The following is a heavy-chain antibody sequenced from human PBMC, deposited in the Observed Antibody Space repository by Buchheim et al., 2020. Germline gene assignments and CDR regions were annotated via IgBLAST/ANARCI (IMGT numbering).Heavy chain of an antibody. D-gene: IGHD6-13*01. V-gene: IGHV3-30*18. CDR1: GFTFSSYG. CDR3: AKEARKQLVLDDAFDI. J-gene: IGHJ3*02. Sequence: VQLVESGGGLVQPGGSLRLSCAASGFTFSSYGMHWVRQAPGKGLEWVAVISYDGSNKYYADSVKGRFTISRDNSKNTLYLQMNSLRAEDTAVYYCAKEARKQLVLDDAFDIWGQGT. CDR2: ISYDGSNK.